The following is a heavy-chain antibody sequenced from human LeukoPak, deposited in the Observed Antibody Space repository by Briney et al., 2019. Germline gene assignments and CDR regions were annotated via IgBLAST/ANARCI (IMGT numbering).Heavy chain of an antibody. D-gene: IGHD3-10*01. CDR1: GGSISSYY. Sequence: PSETLSLTCTVSGGSISSYYWSWIRQPPGKGLEWIGYIYYSGSTNYNPSLKSRVTISVDTSKNQFSLKLSSVTAADTAVYYCAREGYYGSGSYNWFDPWDQGTLVTVSS. CDR3: AREGYYGSGSYNWFDP. J-gene: IGHJ5*02. CDR2: IYYSGST. V-gene: IGHV4-59*01.